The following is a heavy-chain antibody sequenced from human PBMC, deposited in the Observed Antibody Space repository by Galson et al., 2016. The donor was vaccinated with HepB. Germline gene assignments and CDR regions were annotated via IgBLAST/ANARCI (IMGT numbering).Heavy chain of an antibody. CDR3: ARDSGYNEHGGFDT. V-gene: IGHV3-66*01. J-gene: IGHJ4*02. D-gene: IGHD5-12*01. CDR1: GFSVSTTY. Sequence: SLRLSCAASGFSVSTTYMAWVRQSPGKGLESVSAIFSGGTTFYADSLMGRFTISRDSSSNTLYLQMRSLRAEDTAVYYCARDSGYNEHGGFDTWGQGTLVTVSS. CDR2: IFSGGTT.